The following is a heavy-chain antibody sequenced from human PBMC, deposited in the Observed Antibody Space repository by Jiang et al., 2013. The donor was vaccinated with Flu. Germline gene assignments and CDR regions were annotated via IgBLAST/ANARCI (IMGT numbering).Heavy chain of an antibody. CDR3: ARQANGIAAAGTIDY. Sequence: RSKWYNDYAVSVKSRITINPDTSKNQFSLQLNSVTPEDTAVYYCARQANGIAAAGTIDYWGQGTLVTVSS. D-gene: IGHD6-13*01. V-gene: IGHV6-1*01. CDR2: RSKWYN. J-gene: IGHJ4*02.